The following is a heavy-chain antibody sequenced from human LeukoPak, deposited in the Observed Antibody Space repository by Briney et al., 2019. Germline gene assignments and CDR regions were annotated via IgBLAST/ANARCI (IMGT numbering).Heavy chain of an antibody. Sequence: SETLSLTCTVSGGSISSGSYYWGWIRQPPGTGLEWIGSIYYSGSTYYKPSLKSRVTISLDTSKNQFSPKLSSVTAADTAVYYCARAYSPPQWSPFDYWGQGTLVTVSS. CDR1: GGSISSGSYY. CDR2: IYYSGST. D-gene: IGHD6-13*01. J-gene: IGHJ4*02. CDR3: ARAYSPPQWSPFDY. V-gene: IGHV4-39*07.